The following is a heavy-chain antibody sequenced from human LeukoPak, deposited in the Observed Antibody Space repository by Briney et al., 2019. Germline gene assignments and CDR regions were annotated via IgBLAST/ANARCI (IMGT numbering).Heavy chain of an antibody. CDR1: GCTFSNYA. Sequence: SVKVSCKASGCTFSNYAISWVRQAPGQGLEWMGGIVPIFDIANYAQKFQGRVTITADKSTSTAYMELSGLRSEDTAVYYCARDSPTNYYDAGWGQGTLVTVSS. J-gene: IGHJ4*02. CDR3: ARDSPTNYYDAG. V-gene: IGHV1-69*10. CDR2: IVPIFDIA. D-gene: IGHD3-22*01.